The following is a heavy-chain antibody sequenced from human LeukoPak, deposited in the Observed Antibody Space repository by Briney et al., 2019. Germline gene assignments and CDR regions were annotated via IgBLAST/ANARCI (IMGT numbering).Heavy chain of an antibody. V-gene: IGHV3-74*01. J-gene: IGHJ4*02. CDR1: GFTFSRYW. CDR3: ARGGIGGATPDY. D-gene: IGHD1-26*01. Sequence: GGSLRLSCAVSGFTFSRYWMHWVRQAPGKGLVWVSYVNNDGTGTNYADSVKGRLTMSRDNAKNTLYLQMNSLRGEDTAVYYCARGGIGGATPDYWGQGALVTVSS. CDR2: VNNDGTGT.